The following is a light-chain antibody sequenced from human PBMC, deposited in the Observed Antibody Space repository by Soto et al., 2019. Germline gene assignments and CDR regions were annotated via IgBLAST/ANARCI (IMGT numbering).Light chain of an antibody. Sequence: IQLTQSPASLSASLGDRVTITCQASQDISKYLNWYQQKPGKAPKLLIYAASSLQSGVPSRFSGSGSGTDFTLTISSLPPDDSETYYCQQYDSYPLTFGGGTKVDIK. CDR3: QQYDSYPLT. CDR2: AAS. J-gene: IGKJ4*01. V-gene: IGKV1-16*01. CDR1: QDISKY.